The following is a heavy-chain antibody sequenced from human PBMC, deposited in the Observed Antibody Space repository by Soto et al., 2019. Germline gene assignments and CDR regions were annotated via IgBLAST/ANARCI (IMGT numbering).Heavy chain of an antibody. CDR1: GYKFTSFG. CDR2: ISAYNGKT. D-gene: IGHD2-8*01. Sequence: QVQLVQSGAEVKKPGASVTVSCKASGYKFTSFGISWVRQAPGQGLEWMGWISAYNGKTDYAQKVQGRVTMTIDTSTDTGYRELRSLRSDDTATYYCARACQSRCYGMDIWGRGPTVTVSS. V-gene: IGHV1-18*01. CDR3: ARACQSRCYGMDI. J-gene: IGHJ6*02.